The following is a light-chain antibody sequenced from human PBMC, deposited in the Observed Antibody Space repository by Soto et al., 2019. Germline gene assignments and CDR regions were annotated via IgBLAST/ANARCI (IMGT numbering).Light chain of an antibody. J-gene: IGKJ3*01. CDR2: GAS. CDR1: QSVSANY. V-gene: IGKV3-20*01. Sequence: EIVLTQSPGTLSLSPGERATLSCRASQSVSANYLAWYQQKPGQAPRLLIYGASSRAIGIPDRFSGSGSGTDFTLTISRLEPEDFAVYFCQQHGSSPFTFGPGTKVDI. CDR3: QQHGSSPFT.